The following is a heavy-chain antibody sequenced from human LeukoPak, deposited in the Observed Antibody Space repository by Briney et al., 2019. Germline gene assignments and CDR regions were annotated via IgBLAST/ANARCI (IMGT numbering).Heavy chain of an antibody. D-gene: IGHD6-13*01. CDR1: GYSFTSCW. CDR2: IDPSDSYT. V-gene: IGHV5-10-1*01. J-gene: IGHJ4*02. Sequence: GESLKISCKGSGYSFTSCWISWVRQIPGKGLEWMGRIDPSDSYTSYSPSFQGHVTISADKSISTAYVQWSSLKASDTAMHYCARHDPIAAALLDYWGQGTLVTVSS. CDR3: ARHDPIAAALLDY.